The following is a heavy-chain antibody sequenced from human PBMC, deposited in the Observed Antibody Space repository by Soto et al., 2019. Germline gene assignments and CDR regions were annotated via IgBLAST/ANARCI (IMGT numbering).Heavy chain of an antibody. Sequence: QVQLVQSGAEVKKPGASVKVSCKASGYTFTSYGISWVRQAPGQGLEWMGWISAYNGNTNYAQKLQGRVTMTTDTSTSTAYMELRSLRSNDTAVYYCARVPHIRGQLAPFDYWGQGTLVTVSS. CDR3: ARVPHIRGQLAPFDY. D-gene: IGHD6-6*01. CDR2: ISAYNGNT. J-gene: IGHJ4*02. V-gene: IGHV1-18*01. CDR1: GYTFTSYG.